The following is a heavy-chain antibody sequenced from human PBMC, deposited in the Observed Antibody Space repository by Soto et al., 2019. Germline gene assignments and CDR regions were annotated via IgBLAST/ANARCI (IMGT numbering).Heavy chain of an antibody. Sequence: PSETLSLTCTVSGGSISSYYWSWIRQPPGKGLEWIGYIYYSGSTNYNPSLKSRVTISVDTSKNQFSLKLSSVTAADTAVYYCASAMTWIQFDYWGQGTLVTVSS. CDR3: ASAMTWIQFDY. D-gene: IGHD5-18*01. V-gene: IGHV4-59*01. J-gene: IGHJ4*02. CDR1: GGSISSYY. CDR2: IYYSGST.